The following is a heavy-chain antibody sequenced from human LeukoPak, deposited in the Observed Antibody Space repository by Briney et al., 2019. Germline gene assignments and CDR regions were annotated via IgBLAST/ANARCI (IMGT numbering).Heavy chain of an antibody. V-gene: IGHV4-59*01. Sequence: SETLSLTCTVSSGSISSYYWSWIRQSPGKGLEWIGDIYYRGSTNYNPSLKSRVTISVDTSKNQFSLKLSSVTAADTAVYYCARDTEKGIAAPKDYWGQGTLVTVSS. J-gene: IGHJ4*02. CDR3: ARDTEKGIAAPKDY. CDR2: IYYRGST. D-gene: IGHD6-13*01. CDR1: SGSISSYY.